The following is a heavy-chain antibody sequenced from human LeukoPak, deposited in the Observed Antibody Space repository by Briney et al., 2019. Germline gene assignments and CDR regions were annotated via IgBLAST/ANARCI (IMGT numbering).Heavy chain of an antibody. CDR1: GFTFNNYG. CDR2: ISDDGRNK. J-gene: IGHJ5*02. CDR3: ARGVVPAAMSWFDP. D-gene: IGHD2-2*01. V-gene: IGHV3-30*03. Sequence: GGSLRLSCAASGFTFNNYGMHYVRQAPGKGLEWVAVISDDGRNKNYADSVKGRFTISRDNAKNSLYLQMNSLRDEDTAVYYCARGVVPAAMSWFDPWGQGTLVTVSS.